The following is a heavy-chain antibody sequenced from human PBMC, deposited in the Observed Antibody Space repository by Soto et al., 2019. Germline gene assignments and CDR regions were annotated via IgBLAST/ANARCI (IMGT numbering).Heavy chain of an antibody. CDR2: IRSKGDNYAT. CDR3: AKDYSSGYNFDY. Sequence: GGPLRLSCAASGFTFSGSAMHWVRQAAGKGLEWVGRIRSKGDNYATSYAASVKGRFTISRDDSKNTAYLQMNSLRAADTAVYYCAKDYSSGYNFDYWGQGTLVTVSS. V-gene: IGHV3-73*01. CDR1: GFTFSGSA. D-gene: IGHD3-22*01. J-gene: IGHJ4*02.